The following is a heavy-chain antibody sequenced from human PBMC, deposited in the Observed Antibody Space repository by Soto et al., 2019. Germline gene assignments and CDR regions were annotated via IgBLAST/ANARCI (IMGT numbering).Heavy chain of an antibody. CDR1: GYTFTSYA. J-gene: IGHJ2*01. D-gene: IGHD3-22*01. Sequence: QVQLVQSGAEVKKPGASVKVSCQASGYTFTSYAMHWVRQAPGQRLEWMGWINAGNGNTKYSQKFQGRVTITRDTSASTAYMELSSLRSEDTAVYYCARALYYYDSSGYSWYFDLWGRGTLVTVSS. CDR3: ARALYYYDSSGYSWYFDL. CDR2: INAGNGNT. V-gene: IGHV1-3*01.